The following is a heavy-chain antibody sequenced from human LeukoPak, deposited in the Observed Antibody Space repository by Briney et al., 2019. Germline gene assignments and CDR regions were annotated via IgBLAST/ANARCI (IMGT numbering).Heavy chain of an antibody. CDR3: ARARPGELLSPFDY. J-gene: IGHJ4*02. CDR1: GYTFTGYY. V-gene: IGHV1-69*13. D-gene: IGHD1-26*01. CDR2: IIPIFGTA. Sequence: ASVKVSCKASGYTFTGYYMHWVRQAPGQGLEWMGGIIPIFGTANYAQKFQGRVTITADESTSTAYMELSSLRSEDTAVYYCARARPGELLSPFDYWGQGTLVTVSS.